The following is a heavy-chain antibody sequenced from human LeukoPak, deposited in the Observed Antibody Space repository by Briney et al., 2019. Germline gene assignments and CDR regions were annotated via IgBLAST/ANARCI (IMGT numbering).Heavy chain of an antibody. CDR2: INHSGST. V-gene: IGHV4-34*01. D-gene: IGHD1-26*01. CDR3: ARGLVAAPWYFDL. J-gene: IGHJ2*01. CDR1: GGSFSGYD. Sequence: SETLSLTCAVYGGSFSGYDWSWIRQPPGKGLEWMGEINHSGSTNYNPSLKSRVTISVDTSKNQFSLKLSSVPAADTAVYYCARGLVAAPWYFDLWGRGTLVTVSS.